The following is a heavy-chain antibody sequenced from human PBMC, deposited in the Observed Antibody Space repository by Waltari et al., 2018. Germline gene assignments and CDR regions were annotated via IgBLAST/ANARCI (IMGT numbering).Heavy chain of an antibody. Sequence: QLQLQESGPGLVKPSETLSLTCTFSVASFSGGHQVWDWIRQPPGEGLDWIGSISGSGNTNYNPSLRSRVTISVDTSKNQFSLKLSSVTAADTAVYFCARHADRGPAICGFDSWGQGTLVTVSS. J-gene: IGHJ5*01. CDR2: ISGSGNT. CDR3: ARHADRGPAICGFDS. D-gene: IGHD2-2*01. V-gene: IGHV4-39*01. CDR1: VASFSGGHQV.